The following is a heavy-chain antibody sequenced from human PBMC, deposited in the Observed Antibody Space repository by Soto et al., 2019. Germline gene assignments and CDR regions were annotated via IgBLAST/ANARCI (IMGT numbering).Heavy chain of an antibody. D-gene: IGHD2-15*01. Sequence: GGCLRLSCPGAGFPFCASYMVWIRKAPGEGVEWLSYISPGSRYPAYADSVKGRFTISRDNAKRSLYLQMMSLTAEDTAIYYCVRGGGGGRFDPWGQGTMVAFSS. CDR3: VRGGGGGRFDP. CDR2: ISPGSRYP. CDR1: GFPFCASY. J-gene: IGHJ5*02. V-gene: IGHV3-11*06.